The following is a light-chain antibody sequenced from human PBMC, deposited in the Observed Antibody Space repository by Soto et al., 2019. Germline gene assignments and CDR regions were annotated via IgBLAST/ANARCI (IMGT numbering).Light chain of an antibody. J-gene: IGLJ2*01. V-gene: IGLV2-11*01. CDR1: SSDVGGYNY. CDR3: CSYAGSVV. CDR2: DVS. Sequence: ALTQPRSVSGSPGQSVTISCTGTSSDVGGYNYVSWYQQHPGKAPKLMIYDVSKRPSGVPDRFSGSKSGNTASLTISGLQAEDEADYYCCSYAGSVVFGGGTKVTVL.